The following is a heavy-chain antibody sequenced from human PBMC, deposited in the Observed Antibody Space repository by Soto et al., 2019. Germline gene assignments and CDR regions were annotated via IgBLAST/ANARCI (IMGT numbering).Heavy chain of an antibody. CDR3: ARGGTVILGAPQVDWFDP. Sequence: QVQLVQSGAEVKRPGSSVKVSCRASGDTFSNFSVNWVRQAPGQGLEWMGGIIPLFRLADYAQKFQGRLTITADHSTSTTFMELSSLTSEDTAFYYCARGGTVILGAPQVDWFDPWGQGTLVSVSS. D-gene: IGHD3-10*01. J-gene: IGHJ5*02. V-gene: IGHV1-69*17. CDR2: IIPLFRLA. CDR1: GDTFSNFS.